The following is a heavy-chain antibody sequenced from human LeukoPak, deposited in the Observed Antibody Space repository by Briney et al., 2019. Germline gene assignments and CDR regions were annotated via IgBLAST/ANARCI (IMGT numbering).Heavy chain of an antibody. J-gene: IGHJ4*02. Sequence: ASVKVSCKASGYTFTNYYMHWVRQAPGQGLEWMGIINPNGGSTSYAQKFQGRVTMTRDTSTSTVCMDLSSLRSEDTAVYYCARAPRPPWDDSSGLDYWGQGTLVTVSS. D-gene: IGHD3-22*01. CDR2: INPNGGST. CDR1: GYTFTNYY. CDR3: ARAPRPPWDDSSGLDY. V-gene: IGHV1-46*01.